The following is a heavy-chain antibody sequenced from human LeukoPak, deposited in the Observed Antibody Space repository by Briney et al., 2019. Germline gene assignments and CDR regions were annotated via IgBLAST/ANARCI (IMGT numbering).Heavy chain of an antibody. CDR2: IKEDGSEK. CDR3: AKVSENKITIFGVGPGSYYYMDV. J-gene: IGHJ6*03. V-gene: IGHV3-7*03. Sequence: GGSLRLSCVASGFTFSTYWMSWVRQAPGKGLEWVANIKEDGSEKYYVDSVKGRFTISRDNAKNSLYLQMNSLRAEDTAVYYCAKVSENKITIFGVGPGSYYYMDVWGKGTTVTVSS. CDR1: GFTFSTYW. D-gene: IGHD3-3*01.